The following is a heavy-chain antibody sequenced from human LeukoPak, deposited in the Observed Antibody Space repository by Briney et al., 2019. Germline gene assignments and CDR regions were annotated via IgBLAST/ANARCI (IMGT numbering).Heavy chain of an antibody. D-gene: IGHD5-12*01. CDR1: GVTFSSYS. J-gene: IGHJ4*02. V-gene: IGHV3-21*01. Sequence: PGGSLRLSCAASGVTFSSYSMKWGREAPGKGGEWVSSISSNSSYIYYADSVKGRFTISRDNAKNSLYLQMNSLRAEDTAVYYCARHGGRYIVATENFDYWGQGTLVTVSS. CDR2: ISSNSSYI. CDR3: ARHGGRYIVATENFDY.